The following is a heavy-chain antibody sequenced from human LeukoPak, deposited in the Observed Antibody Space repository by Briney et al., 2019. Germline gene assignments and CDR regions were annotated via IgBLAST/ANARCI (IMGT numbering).Heavy chain of an antibody. J-gene: IGHJ4*02. CDR3: ATFPYGDYSIDF. V-gene: IGHV5-51*01. Sequence: GESLKISWKGSGYRFSSYWIGWVRQTPGKGLEWIGIIYPGDSDTRYNPSFQGQVTISADMSITTAYLQWSSLKASDTAMYYCATFPYGDYSIDFWGQGTLVTVSS. CDR2: IYPGDSDT. D-gene: IGHD4-17*01. CDR1: GYRFSSYW.